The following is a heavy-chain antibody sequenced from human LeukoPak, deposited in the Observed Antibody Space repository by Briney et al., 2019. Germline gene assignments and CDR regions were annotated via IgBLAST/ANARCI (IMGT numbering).Heavy chain of an antibody. CDR3: ARDIRVVNAFGI. CDR2: ISSSSYI. CDR1: GFTFSSYS. V-gene: IGHV3-21*01. Sequence: SGGSLRLSCAASGFTFSSYSMNWVRQAPGKGLEWVSSISSSSYIYYADSVKGRFTISRDNAKNSLYLQMNSLRAEDTAVYYCARDIRVVNAFGIWGQGTMVTVSS. D-gene: IGHD3-22*01. J-gene: IGHJ3*02.